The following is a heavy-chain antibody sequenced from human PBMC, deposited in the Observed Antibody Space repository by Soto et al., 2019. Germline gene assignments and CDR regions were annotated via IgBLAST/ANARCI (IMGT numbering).Heavy chain of an antibody. Sequence: QITLKESGPTLVKPTQTLTLTCTFSGFSLTTTGLGVGWIRQPPGKTLEWLASIYWYDFQRYSPSLKSRLTITKDISRNQLVLTMTNMDPADTATYYCAHRPDGSHYDYWGQGILVTVSS. CDR3: AHRPDGSHYDY. D-gene: IGHD6-25*01. CDR2: IYWYDFQ. V-gene: IGHV2-5*01. CDR1: GFSLTTTGLG. J-gene: IGHJ4*02.